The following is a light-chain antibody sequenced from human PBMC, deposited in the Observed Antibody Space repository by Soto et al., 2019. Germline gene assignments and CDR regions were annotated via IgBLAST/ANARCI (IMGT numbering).Light chain of an antibody. Sequence: QAVVTQPPSASGTPGQRVTISCSGSSSNIGSNTVNWYQQLPGTAPKLLIYNNNQRPSGVPDRFSASKSGTSASLAISGLQSEDEADYYCAAWDESLNVVVFGGGTKLTVL. CDR3: AAWDESLNVVV. CDR1: SSNIGSNT. CDR2: NNN. V-gene: IGLV1-44*01. J-gene: IGLJ2*01.